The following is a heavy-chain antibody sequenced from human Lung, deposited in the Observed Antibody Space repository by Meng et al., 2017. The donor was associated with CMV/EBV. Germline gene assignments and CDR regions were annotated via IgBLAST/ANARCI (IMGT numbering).Heavy chain of an antibody. CDR2: VYDSRST. J-gene: IGHJ4*01. CDR3: AGIPVGVSTSKY. CDR1: GGSTRTISSYY. V-gene: IGHV4-61*01. Sequence: SQTLSLXCPVSGGSTRTISSYYWTWIRQSPEKGLEWTGYVYDSRSTNYNPALESRVTISLDATKKQVSPKLTSVTAADTAIGYCAGIPVGVSTSKYWGHGTXVTGSS. D-gene: IGHD2-15*01.